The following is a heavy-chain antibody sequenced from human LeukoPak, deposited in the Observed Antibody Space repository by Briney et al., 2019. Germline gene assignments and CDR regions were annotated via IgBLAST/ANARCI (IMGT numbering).Heavy chain of an antibody. J-gene: IGHJ4*02. CDR3: AKTNYDILTGPFDY. CDR2: FYSSGTT. D-gene: IGHD3-9*01. V-gene: IGHV4-4*07. Sequence: PSETLSLTCTVSGASIDTYYWSWIRQPAGKGLEWIGRFYSSGTTDFSPSLKSRVTVSVDTSKNQFSLKLRSVTAADTAVYYCAKTNYDILTGPFDYWGQGTLFIVSS. CDR1: GASIDTYY.